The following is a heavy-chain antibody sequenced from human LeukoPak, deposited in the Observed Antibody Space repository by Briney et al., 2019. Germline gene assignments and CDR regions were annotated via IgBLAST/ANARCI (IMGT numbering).Heavy chain of an antibody. Sequence: GGSLRLSCAASGFTFSSHWMHWVRQAPGKGLVWVSRISTDGRTATYADSVKGRFTISRDNAKNTLYLQMNSLRAEDTAVYYCARGRSSSSWYYFDYWGQGTLVTVSS. CDR1: GFTFSSHW. V-gene: IGHV3-74*01. CDR3: ARGRSSSSWYYFDY. J-gene: IGHJ4*02. D-gene: IGHD6-13*01. CDR2: ISTDGRTA.